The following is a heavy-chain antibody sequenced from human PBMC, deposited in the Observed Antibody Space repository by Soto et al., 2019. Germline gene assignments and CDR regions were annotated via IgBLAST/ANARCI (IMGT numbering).Heavy chain of an antibody. CDR2: IYYSGST. D-gene: IGHD1-1*01. V-gene: IGHV4-59*01. CDR1: GGSISSYY. J-gene: IGHJ6*01. Sequence: PSETLSRTCTVSGGSISSYYWSWIWQPPGKGLEWVGYIYYSGSTNYNPSLKSRVTISVGTSKNQFSLKLSSVTAADTAVYYCARIGNRGRQSYGMDVWGQGTTVTLSS. CDR3: ARIGNRGRQSYGMDV.